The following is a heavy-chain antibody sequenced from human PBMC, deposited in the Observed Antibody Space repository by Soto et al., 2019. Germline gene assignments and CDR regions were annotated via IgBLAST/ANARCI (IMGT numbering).Heavy chain of an antibody. CDR2: INPNSGGT. V-gene: IGHV1-2*02. D-gene: IGHD3-10*01. Sequence: QVQLVQSGAEVKKPGASVKVSCKASGYTFTGYYMHWVRQAPGQGLEWMGWINPNSGGTNYAQKFQGRVTKTRDTSISTADMELGRLGSDDTAGYYCASGRLLWFGGGDYWGQGTLVTVSS. CDR1: GYTFTGYY. J-gene: IGHJ4*02. CDR3: ASGRLLWFGGGDY.